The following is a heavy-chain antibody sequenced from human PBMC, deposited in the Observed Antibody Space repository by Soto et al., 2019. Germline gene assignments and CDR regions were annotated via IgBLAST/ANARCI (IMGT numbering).Heavy chain of an antibody. J-gene: IGHJ5*02. Sequence: QLQLQESGSGLVKPSQTLSLTCAVSGGSISSGGYSWSWIRQPPAKGLERIGYIYHSGSTYYNPSLKSRVTISVDRSKNQFSRELSSVTAADTAVYYGAGGEGDSSDPRDWFDPWGKGTLVIVSS. CDR2: IYHSGST. CDR1: GGSISSGGYS. CDR3: AGGEGDSSDPRDWFDP. D-gene: IGHD3-22*01. V-gene: IGHV4-30-2*01.